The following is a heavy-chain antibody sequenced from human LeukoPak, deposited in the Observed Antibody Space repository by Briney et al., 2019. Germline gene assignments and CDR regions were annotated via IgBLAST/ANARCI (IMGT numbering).Heavy chain of an antibody. CDR2: IRSKVYGGTA. J-gene: IGHJ4*02. Sequence: GGSLRLSCTASGFTFGDDGMSWFRQAPGKGLEWVAFIRSKVYGGTAEYAASVRGRFTVSRDDSKSIAYLEMKSLEIEDTAVYYCTTDFQGDGLGINYWGQGTLVTVSS. V-gene: IGHV3-49*03. CDR1: GFTFGDDG. CDR3: TTDFQGDGLGINY. D-gene: IGHD7-27*01.